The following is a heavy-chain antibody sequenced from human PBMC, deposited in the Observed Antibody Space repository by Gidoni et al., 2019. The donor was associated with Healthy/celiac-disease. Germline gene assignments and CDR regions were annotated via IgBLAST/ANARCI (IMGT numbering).Heavy chain of an antibody. V-gene: IGHV3-23*01. D-gene: IGHD6-25*01. J-gene: IGHJ1*01. CDR3: AKDLRNRGSEYFQH. CDR1: GVTFSSYA. CDR2: ISGSGGST. Sequence: EVQLLESGGGLVQPGGYLRLSCAASGVTFSSYAMSWVRQAPGKGLEWVSAISGSGGSTYYADSVKGRFTISRDNSKNTLYLQMNSLRAEDTAVYYCAKDLRNRGSEYFQHWGQGTLVTVSS.